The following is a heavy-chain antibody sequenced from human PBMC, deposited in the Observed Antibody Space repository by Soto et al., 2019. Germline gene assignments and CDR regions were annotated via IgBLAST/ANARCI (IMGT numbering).Heavy chain of an antibody. D-gene: IGHD3-16*01. J-gene: IGHJ3*01. CDR3: ARLRRDWGDAFDL. V-gene: IGHV1-69*01. CDR2: IIPVFDKA. Sequence: QVQLVQSGADVKKPGSSVRVSCKTSGGPFGNSAISWVRQAPAQRLEWIGEIIPVFDKANYAQNFQGRLTITADDSTATVFMQLSSLRSEDTAVYFCARLRRDWGDAFDLWGQGTRVTVSS. CDR1: GGPFGNSA.